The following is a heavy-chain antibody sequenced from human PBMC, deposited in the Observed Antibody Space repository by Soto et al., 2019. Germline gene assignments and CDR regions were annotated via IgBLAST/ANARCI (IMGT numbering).Heavy chain of an antibody. Sequence: EVQVVETGGGLIQPGGSLRLSCAVSGFTVSSNYMSWVRQPPGKGPEWVSDIYSGGSTDYADSVKGRFTSSRDNSKNTLYRQMISLRAEDTALYYFATERDGTTPNWFDRWGPRTLVTVSS. CDR2: IYSGGST. CDR1: GFTVSSNY. J-gene: IGHJ5*02. D-gene: IGHD1-1*01. V-gene: IGHV3-53*02. CDR3: ATERDGTTPNWFDR.